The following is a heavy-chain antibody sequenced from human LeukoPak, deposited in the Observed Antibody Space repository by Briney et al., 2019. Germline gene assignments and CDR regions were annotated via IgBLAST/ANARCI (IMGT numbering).Heavy chain of an antibody. CDR3: VRSGGY. CDR1: GLTFSNYN. D-gene: IGHD1-26*01. Sequence: GGSLRLSCAASGLTFSNYNMNWVRQAPGKGLEWVSFISSTSGNIYYADSVKGRFTISRDNAKNSLCLQMNSLRAEDTAIYYCVRSGGYWGQGTLVTVSS. CDR2: ISSTSGNI. J-gene: IGHJ4*02. V-gene: IGHV3-48*04.